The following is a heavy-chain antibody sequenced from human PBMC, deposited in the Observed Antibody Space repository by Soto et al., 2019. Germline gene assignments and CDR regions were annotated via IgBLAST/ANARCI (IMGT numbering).Heavy chain of an antibody. CDR1: GYTFTSYA. J-gene: IGHJ4*02. Sequence: QVQLVQSGAEVKKPGASVKVSCKASGYTFTSYAMHWVRQAPGQRLEWMGWINAGNGNTKYSHKFQGRVTITRDTSASTAYRELSSLRSEDTAVYYCARGPVGPDGPGDYWGQGTLVTVSS. V-gene: IGHV1-3*01. CDR2: INAGNGNT. CDR3: ARGPVGPDGPGDY.